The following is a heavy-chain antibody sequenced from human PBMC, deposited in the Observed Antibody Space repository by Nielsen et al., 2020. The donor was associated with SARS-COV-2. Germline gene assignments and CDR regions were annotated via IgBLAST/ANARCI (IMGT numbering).Heavy chain of an antibody. CDR1: GFTFNNYG. Sequence: GESLKISCEASGFTFNNYGFYWVRQAPGKGLEWVASISYEGTKKYYGDSLTGRFTVSRDTSKNTVYLQMNSLSVEDTAVYHCAKRRAVFMLTFGGEGAMDVWGQGTTVTVSS. J-gene: IGHJ6*02. CDR2: ISYEGTKK. V-gene: IGHV3-30*18. D-gene: IGHD3-16*01. CDR3: AKRRAVFMLTFGGEGAMDV.